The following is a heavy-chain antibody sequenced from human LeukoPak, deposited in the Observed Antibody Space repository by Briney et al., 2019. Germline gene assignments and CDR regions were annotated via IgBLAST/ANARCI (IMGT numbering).Heavy chain of an antibody. CDR3: AKDWGVFGVAYSLDH. D-gene: IGHD3-3*01. J-gene: IGHJ4*02. CDR2: ISYDGSNK. V-gene: IGHV3-30*18. CDR1: GFTFSSYG. Sequence: GRSLRLSCAASGFTFSSYGMHWVRQAPGKGLEWVAVISYDGSNKYYADSVKGRFTISRDISRKTLYLQMNSLRAEDTAVYYCAKDWGVFGVAYSLDHWGQGALVTVSP.